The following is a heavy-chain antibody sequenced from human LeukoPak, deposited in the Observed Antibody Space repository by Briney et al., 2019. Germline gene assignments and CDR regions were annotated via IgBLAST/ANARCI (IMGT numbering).Heavy chain of an antibody. CDR2: ISSSSSYI. Sequence: PGGSLRLSCAASGFTFSSYSMNWVRQAPGKGLEWVSSISSSSSYIYYADSVKGRFTISRDNAKNSLYLQMSSLRAEDTAMYYCASEYYYDSSGYYYVSSYFDYWGQGTLVTVSS. CDR3: ASEYYYDSSGYYYVSSYFDY. J-gene: IGHJ4*02. V-gene: IGHV3-21*01. D-gene: IGHD3-22*01. CDR1: GFTFSSYS.